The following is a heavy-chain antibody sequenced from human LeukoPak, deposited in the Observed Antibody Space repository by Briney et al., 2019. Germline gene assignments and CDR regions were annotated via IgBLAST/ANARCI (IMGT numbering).Heavy chain of an antibody. Sequence: SETLSLTCTVSGYSISSGYYWGWIRQPPGKGLEWIGSIYHSGSTYYNPSLKSRVTISVDTSKNQFSLKLSSVTAADTAVYYCARDLAAGRDYWGQGTLVTVSS. J-gene: IGHJ4*02. D-gene: IGHD6-13*01. CDR1: GYSISSGYY. CDR3: ARDLAAGRDY. V-gene: IGHV4-38-2*02. CDR2: IYHSGST.